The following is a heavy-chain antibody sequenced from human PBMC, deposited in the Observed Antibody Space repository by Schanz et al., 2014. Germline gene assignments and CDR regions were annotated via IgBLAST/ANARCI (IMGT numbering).Heavy chain of an antibody. D-gene: IGHD1-26*01. Sequence: QVQWVQSGADVKKPGTAVKVSCKASEYTFTRHYMHWVRQAPGQGLEWMGWINTNSGNPTYAQGFTGRFVFSLDTSVNTAYLQISSLKTEDTAVYYCARDPAEWELLGHFDYWGQGTLVTVSA. CDR2: INTNSGNP. CDR1: EYTFTRHY. J-gene: IGHJ4*02. V-gene: IGHV7-4-1*02. CDR3: ARDPAEWELLGHFDY.